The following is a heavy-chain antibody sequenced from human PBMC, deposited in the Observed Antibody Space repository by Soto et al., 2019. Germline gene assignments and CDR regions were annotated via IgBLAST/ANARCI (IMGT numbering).Heavy chain of an antibody. J-gene: IGHJ4*02. CDR2: ISGSGGST. Sequence: GGSLRLSCAGSGFTFSKKAMRCVRQAPGKGLEWVAAISGSGGSTYSADSVKGRFTISRDNPQNTLYLQMKSLRAEDTAVYYCVEEVWYATRCHSDYRGQGTLVTVSS. CDR1: GFTFSKKA. V-gene: IGHV3-23*01. CDR3: VEEVWYATRCHSDY. D-gene: IGHD2-2*01.